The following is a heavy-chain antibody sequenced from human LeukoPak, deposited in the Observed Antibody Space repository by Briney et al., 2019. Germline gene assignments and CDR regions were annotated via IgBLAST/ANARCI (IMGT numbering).Heavy chain of an antibody. Sequence: PGGSLRLSCAASGFTFSDYYMSWIRQAPGKGLEWVSYISSSGSTIYYADSVKGRFTISRDNAKNSLYLQMNSLRAEDTAVYYCASGYYDSSGYYRDCWGQGTLVTVSS. CDR1: GFTFSDYY. CDR2: ISSSGSTI. J-gene: IGHJ4*02. V-gene: IGHV3-11*01. CDR3: ASGYYDSSGYYRDC. D-gene: IGHD3-22*01.